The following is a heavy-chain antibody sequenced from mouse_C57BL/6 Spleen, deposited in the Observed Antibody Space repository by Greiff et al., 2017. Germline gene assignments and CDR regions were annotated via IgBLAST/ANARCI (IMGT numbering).Heavy chain of an antibody. CDR3: ARGDGCPYYAMDY. J-gene: IGHJ4*01. D-gene: IGHD2-3*01. CDR1: GYAFTNYL. CDR2: INPGSGGT. V-gene: IGHV1-54*01. Sequence: QVQLQQSGAELVRPGTSVKVSCKASGYAFTNYLIEWVKQRPGQGLEWIGVINPGSGGTNYNEKFKGKATLTADKSSSTAYMQLSSLTSEDSAVYFCARGDGCPYYAMDYWGQGTSVTVSS.